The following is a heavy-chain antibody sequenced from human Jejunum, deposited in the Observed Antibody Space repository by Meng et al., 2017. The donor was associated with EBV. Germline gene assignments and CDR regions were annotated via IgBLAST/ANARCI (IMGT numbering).Heavy chain of an antibody. CDR1: GGSNSSSSYY. CDR3: ARQGPSGRTFDY. J-gene: IGHJ4*02. CDR2: YYNSGST. Sequence: LETRVPGPGVGTASGPFSLPCTVTGGSNSSSSYYWGWIRQPPGKGLEWIGTYYNSGSTYYNPSLKSRVTISVNTSKNQFSLKLISVTAADTAAYYCARQGPSGRTFDYWGQGTLVTVSS. D-gene: IGHD1-26*01. V-gene: IGHV4-39*01.